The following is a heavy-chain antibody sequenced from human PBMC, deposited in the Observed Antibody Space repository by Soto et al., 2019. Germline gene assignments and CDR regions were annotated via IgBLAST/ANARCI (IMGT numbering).Heavy chain of an antibody. D-gene: IGHD2-15*01. CDR1: GGTFSDFT. J-gene: IGHJ3*02. Sequence: QVQLVQSGSEVKKPGSSVKVSCKASGGTFSDFTLSWLRQAPGQGLEWMGGIIPMIGATNNAQKLKGRLTITADKSTGTVYMELNSLRSDDTAVYYCARYWSAGTLYGAFDIWGQGTEVTVSP. CDR2: IIPMIGAT. CDR3: ARYWSAGTLYGAFDI. V-gene: IGHV1-69*06.